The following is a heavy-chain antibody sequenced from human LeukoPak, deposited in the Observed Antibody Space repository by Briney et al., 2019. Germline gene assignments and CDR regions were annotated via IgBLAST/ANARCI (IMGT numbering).Heavy chain of an antibody. Sequence: GGSLRLSCEASGFSFTTYAMSWVRQAPGKGLEWVSGISGDGGSTYYTDSVKGRVTISRDNSKNTVYLQMSSLRAEDTAVYYCAKDAWGYTSSPADSWGQGTRVIVSS. CDR2: ISGDGGST. CDR3: AKDAWGYTSSPADS. V-gene: IGHV3-23*01. J-gene: IGHJ5*01. D-gene: IGHD6-13*01. CDR1: GFSFTTYA.